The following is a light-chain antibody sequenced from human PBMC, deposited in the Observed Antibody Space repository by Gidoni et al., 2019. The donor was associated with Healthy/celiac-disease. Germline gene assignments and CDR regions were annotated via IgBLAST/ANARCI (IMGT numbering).Light chain of an antibody. CDR1: QSISSS. CDR2: AAS. Sequence: DIQMTQSPSSLSASVGDRVTITCRASQSISSSLKWYQQKPGKAPKLLIYAASSLQSVVPSRFSGSGSGTDFTLTISSLQPEDFATYYWQQSYSTPLTFGGGTKVEIK. CDR3: QQSYSTPLT. J-gene: IGKJ4*01. V-gene: IGKV1-39*01.